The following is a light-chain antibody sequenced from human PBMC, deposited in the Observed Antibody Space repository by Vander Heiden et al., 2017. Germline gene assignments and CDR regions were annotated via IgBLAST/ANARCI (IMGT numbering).Light chain of an antibody. J-gene: IGKJ4*01. V-gene: IGKV4-1*01. CDR1: QSVLYSSNNKNY. Sequence: DIVMTQSPDSLAVSLAERATIHCKSSQSVLYSSNNKNYLAWYQQNPGQPPKLVIYWASTRESGVPVRFSGSDYGIDFTLTVSSRQVEDVAVYYCQQEYRNRGLTFGGGTKVEIK. CDR3: QQEYRNRGLT. CDR2: WAS.